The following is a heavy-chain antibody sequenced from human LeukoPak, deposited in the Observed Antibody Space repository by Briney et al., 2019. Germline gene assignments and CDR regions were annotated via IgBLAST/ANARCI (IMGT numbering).Heavy chain of an antibody. J-gene: IGHJ4*02. CDR3: ARDVTVRIAALDY. CDR1: GFTFSSYG. D-gene: IGHD6-13*01. CDR2: IWYDGSNK. V-gene: IGHV3-33*08. Sequence: GGSLRLSCAASGFTFSSYGMHWVRQAPGKGLEWVAVIWYDGSNKYYADSVKGRFTISRDNSKNTLYLQMNSLRAEDTAVYYCARDVTVRIAALDYWGQGTLVTVSS.